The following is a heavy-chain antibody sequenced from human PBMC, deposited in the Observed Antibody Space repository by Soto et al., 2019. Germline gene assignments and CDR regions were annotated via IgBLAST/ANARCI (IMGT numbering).Heavy chain of an antibody. Sequence: QVQLVQSGAEVKKPGSSVKVSCKASGGTFSSYAISWVRQAPGQGLEWMGGIIPIFGTANYAQKFQGRVTITANKSTSTTYMELSSLRSEDTAVYYCARRRSDTAMAPYDYWGQGTLVTVSS. CDR2: IIPIFGTA. V-gene: IGHV1-69*06. J-gene: IGHJ4*02. CDR1: GGTFSSYA. CDR3: ARRRSDTAMAPYDY. D-gene: IGHD5-18*01.